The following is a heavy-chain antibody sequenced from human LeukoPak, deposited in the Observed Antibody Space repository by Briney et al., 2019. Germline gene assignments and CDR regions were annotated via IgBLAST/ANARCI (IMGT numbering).Heavy chain of an antibody. CDR1: GFTFYSYW. Sequence: GGSLRLSCAASGFTFYSYWMSWVRQAPGKGLEWVANIKRDGSEKFYVDSVKGRFTISRDNAKNTLYLQMNSLRAEDTAVYYCARGPWVAGTGRDYYYYYYMDVWGKGTTVTISS. CDR3: ARGPWVAGTGRDYYYYYYMDV. V-gene: IGHV3-7*01. D-gene: IGHD6-19*01. CDR2: IKRDGSEK. J-gene: IGHJ6*03.